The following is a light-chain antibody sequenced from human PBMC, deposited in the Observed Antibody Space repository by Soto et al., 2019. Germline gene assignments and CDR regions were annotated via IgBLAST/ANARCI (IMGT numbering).Light chain of an antibody. CDR2: EVS. V-gene: IGLV2-14*01. J-gene: IGLJ1*01. CDR3: NSRASGTTYV. CDR1: SSDVGAYNY. Sequence: QSGLTQPASVSLSPGQSITISCSGTSSDVGAYNYVSLYQQLPGKAPKLMIYEVSNRPSGISNRFSGSKSGNTASLTISGLQTEDEADYYCNSRASGTTYVLGTGTKL.